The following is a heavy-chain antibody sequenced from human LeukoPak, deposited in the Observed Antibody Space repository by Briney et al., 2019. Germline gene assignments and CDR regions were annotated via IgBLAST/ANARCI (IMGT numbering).Heavy chain of an antibody. CDR3: ARYYDGSGYSDAFDI. CDR2: IKQDGSEK. J-gene: IGHJ3*02. D-gene: IGHD3-22*01. CDR1: GFTVSSNY. Sequence: GGSLRLSCAASGFTVSSNYMSWVRQAPGKGLEWVANIKQDGSEKYYVDSVKGRFTISRDNAKTSLYLQMNSLRAEDTAVYYCARYYDGSGYSDAFDIWGQGTMVTVSS. V-gene: IGHV3-7*01.